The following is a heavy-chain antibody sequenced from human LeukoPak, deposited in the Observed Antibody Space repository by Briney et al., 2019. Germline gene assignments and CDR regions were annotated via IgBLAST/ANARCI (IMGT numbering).Heavy chain of an antibody. Sequence: SETLSLTCTVSGGSVSSGSYYWGWIRQPPGKGLEWIGSIYYSGSTYYNPSLKSRVTISVDTSKKQFSLKLSSVTAADTAVYYCARVAAAAPAYYYYYGMDVWGQGTTVTVSS. CDR2: IYYSGST. V-gene: IGHV4-39*01. CDR3: ARVAAAAPAYYYYYGMDV. CDR1: GGSVSSGSYY. J-gene: IGHJ6*02. D-gene: IGHD6-13*01.